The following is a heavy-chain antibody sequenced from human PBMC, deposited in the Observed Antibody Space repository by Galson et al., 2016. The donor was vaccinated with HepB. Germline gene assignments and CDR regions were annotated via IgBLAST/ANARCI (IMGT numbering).Heavy chain of an antibody. V-gene: IGHV3-53*01. CDR2: IYSGGST. CDR3: ARHDYSAF. Sequence: SLRLSCAASGFSVSSDYMCWVRQAPGKGLEWVSLIYSGGSTYYADSVKGRFTISRDISRNTVYLQMDSLRVEDTAVYYCARHDYSAFWGRGTLVTVSS. J-gene: IGHJ4*02. CDR1: GFSVSSDY.